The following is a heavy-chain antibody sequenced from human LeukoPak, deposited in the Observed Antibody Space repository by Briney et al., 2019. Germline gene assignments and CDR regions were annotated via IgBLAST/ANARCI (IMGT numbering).Heavy chain of an antibody. CDR2: MNPNSGNT. Sequence: ASVKVSCKASGYTFTSYDINWVRQATGQGLEWMGWMNPNSGNTGYAQKFQGRVTMTRNTSIRTAYMELSSLRSEDTAVYYCARARGMVRGVIVGPYYYYYYMDVWGKGTTVTISS. J-gene: IGHJ6*03. V-gene: IGHV1-8*01. CDR1: GYTFTSYD. CDR3: ARARGMVRGVIVGPYYYYYYMDV. D-gene: IGHD3-10*01.